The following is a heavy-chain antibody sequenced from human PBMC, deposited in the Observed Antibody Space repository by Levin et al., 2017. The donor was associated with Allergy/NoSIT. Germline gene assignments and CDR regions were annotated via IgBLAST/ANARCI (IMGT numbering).Heavy chain of an antibody. CDR2: TRNKANSYTT. V-gene: IGHV3-72*01. D-gene: IGHD5-18*01. CDR1: GFTFSDHY. Sequence: GGSLRLSCAASGFTFSDHYMDWVRQAPGKGLEWVGRTRNKANSYTTEYAASVKGRFTISRDDSKNSLYLQMNSLKTEDTAVYYCARGGYSYGGAFDIWGQGTMVTVSS. J-gene: IGHJ3*02. CDR3: ARGGYSYGGAFDI.